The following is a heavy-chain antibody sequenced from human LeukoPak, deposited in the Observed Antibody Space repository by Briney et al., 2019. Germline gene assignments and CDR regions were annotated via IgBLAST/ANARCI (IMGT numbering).Heavy chain of an antibody. J-gene: IGHJ4*02. CDR3: ARANFLYCSSTTCLFDY. CDR1: GYTFTDCY. V-gene: IGHV1-2*02. CDR2: INPNSGDT. D-gene: IGHD2-2*01. Sequence: PLASVKVSCKASGYTFTDCYLHWVRQAPGQGFEWMGWINPNSGDTNYAQKFQGRVTMTRDTSISTAHMEMSRLRSDDTAVYYCARANFLYCSSTTCLFDYWGQGTLVTVSS.